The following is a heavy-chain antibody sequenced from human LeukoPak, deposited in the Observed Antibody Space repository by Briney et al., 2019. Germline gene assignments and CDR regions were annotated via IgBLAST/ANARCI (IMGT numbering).Heavy chain of an antibody. CDR1: GFTFSTYA. J-gene: IGHJ4*02. V-gene: IGHV3-23*01. D-gene: IGHD3-22*01. Sequence: GGSLRLSCAASGFTFSTYAMSWVRQAPGKGLEWVSSLSSSDGAIVYADSVKGRFTISRDNSKNTLYLQVNSLRAEDTAVYYCARDYSSGYYRTFDYWGQGTLVTVSS. CDR3: ARDYSSGYYRTFDY. CDR2: LSSSDGAI.